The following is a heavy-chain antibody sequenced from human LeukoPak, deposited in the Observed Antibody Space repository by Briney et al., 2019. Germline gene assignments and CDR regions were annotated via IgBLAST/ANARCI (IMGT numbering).Heavy chain of an antibody. CDR3: AKVGRGDYDFWSGYLQFDP. J-gene: IGHJ5*02. CDR2: IWYDGSNK. Sequence: PGGSLRLSCAASGFTFSSYGMHWVRQAPGKGLEWVAVIWYDGSNKYYADSVKGRFTIPRDNSENTLYLQMNSLRAEDTAVYYCAKVGRGDYDFWSGYLQFDPWGQGTLVTVSS. CDR1: GFTFSSYG. D-gene: IGHD3-3*01. V-gene: IGHV3-33*06.